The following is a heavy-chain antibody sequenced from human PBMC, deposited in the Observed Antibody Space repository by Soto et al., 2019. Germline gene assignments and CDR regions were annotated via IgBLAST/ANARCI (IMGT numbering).Heavy chain of an antibody. CDR3: ARESGYYDSSGYYGAYYYYYGMDV. CDR2: IIPIFGTA. CDR1: GGTFSSYA. V-gene: IGHV1-69*06. J-gene: IGHJ6*02. Sequence: QVQLVQSGAEVKKPGSSVKVSCKASGGTFSSYAISWVRQAPGQGLEWMGGIIPIFGTANYAQKFQGRVTITADKSTSTASMELSSLRSEDTAVYYCARESGYYDSSGYYGAYYYYYGMDVWGQGTTVTVSS. D-gene: IGHD3-22*01.